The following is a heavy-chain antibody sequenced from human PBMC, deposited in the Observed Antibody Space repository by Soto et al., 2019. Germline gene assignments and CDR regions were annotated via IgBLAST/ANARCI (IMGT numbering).Heavy chain of an antibody. CDR2: VYHTGNT. D-gene: IGHD1-20*01. J-gene: IGHJ4*02. CDR3: AREQYNWKL. Sequence: SETLSLTCTVSGVSITPYYWTWIRHPPGKGLEWIGYVYHTGNTYYNPSLKSRVTISLDASKNQVSLRLKSVTAADTAVYYCAREQYNWKLWGQGTLVTVSS. V-gene: IGHV4-59*01. CDR1: GVSITPYY.